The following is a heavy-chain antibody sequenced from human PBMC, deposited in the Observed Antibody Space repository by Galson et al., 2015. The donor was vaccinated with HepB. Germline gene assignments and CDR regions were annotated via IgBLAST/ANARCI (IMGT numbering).Heavy chain of an antibody. D-gene: IGHD2-15*01. CDR1: GFSVSSYS. Sequence: SLRLSCAASGFSVSSYSMNWVRQAPGKGLEWVSSISSSSSYIYYADSVKGRFTISRDNAKNSLYLQMNSLRAEDTAVYYCARGDCSGGSCWRPQHFWHYYYYYYMDVWGKGTTVTVSS. CDR2: ISSSSSYI. J-gene: IGHJ6*03. V-gene: IGHV3-21*01. CDR3: ARGDCSGGSCWRPQHFWHYYYYYYMDV.